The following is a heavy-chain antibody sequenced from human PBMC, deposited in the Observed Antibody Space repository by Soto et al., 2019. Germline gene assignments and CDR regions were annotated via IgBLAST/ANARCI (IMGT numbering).Heavy chain of an antibody. J-gene: IGHJ5*02. Sequence: PSETLSLTCTVSGGSISSGGYYWSWIRQHPGKGLEWIGYIYYSGSTYYNPSLKSRVIISVDTSKNQFSLKLTSVTAADTAVYYCARVHSPGVAVTGYWFDPWGQGTLVTVSS. CDR2: IYYSGST. CDR3: ARVHSPGVAVTGYWFDP. D-gene: IGHD6-19*01. V-gene: IGHV4-31*02. CDR1: GGSISSGGYY.